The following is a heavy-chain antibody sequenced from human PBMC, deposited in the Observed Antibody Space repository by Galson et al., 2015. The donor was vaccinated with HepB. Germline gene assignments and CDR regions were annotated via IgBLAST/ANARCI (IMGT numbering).Heavy chain of an antibody. CDR1: GYTFTSYG. Sequence: SVKVSCKASGYTFTSYGISWVRQAPGQGLEWMGWISAYNGNTNYAQKLQGRVTMTTDTSTSTAYMELRGLRSDDTAVYYCARVKVPKGHYGYWGQGTLVTVSS. CDR3: ARVKVPKGHYGY. V-gene: IGHV1-18*01. D-gene: IGHD4-17*01. J-gene: IGHJ4*02. CDR2: ISAYNGNT.